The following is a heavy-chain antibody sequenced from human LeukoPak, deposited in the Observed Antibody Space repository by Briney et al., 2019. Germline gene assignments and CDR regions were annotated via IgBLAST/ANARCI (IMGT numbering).Heavy chain of an antibody. CDR2: IYYSGST. V-gene: IGHV4-30-2*05. Sequence: PSETLSLTCAVSGGSISSGGYSWSWIRQPPGKGLEWIEYIYYSGSTYYNPSLKSRVTISVDTSKNQFSLKLSSVTAADTAVYYCARDNYDFWSGYLGTFDIWGQGTMVTVSS. J-gene: IGHJ3*02. CDR1: GGSISSGGYS. CDR3: ARDNYDFWSGYLGTFDI. D-gene: IGHD3-3*01.